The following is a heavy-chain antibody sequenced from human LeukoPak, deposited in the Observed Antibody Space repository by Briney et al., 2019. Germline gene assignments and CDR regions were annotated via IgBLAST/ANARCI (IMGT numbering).Heavy chain of an antibody. V-gene: IGHV1-46*01. CDR2: INPSGGST. D-gene: IGHD6-19*01. J-gene: IGHJ5*02. CDR3: ARVGSSGWSGVGWFDP. Sequence: GASVKVSCKASGYTFTSYYMHWVRQAPGQGLEWMGIINPSGGSTSYAQKFQGRVTMTRDMSTSTVYMELSSLRSEDTAVYYCARVGSSGWSGVGWFDPWGQGTLVTVSS. CDR1: GYTFTSYY.